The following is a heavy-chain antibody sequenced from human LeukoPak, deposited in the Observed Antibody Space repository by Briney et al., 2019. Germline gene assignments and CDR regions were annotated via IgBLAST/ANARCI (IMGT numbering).Heavy chain of an antibody. V-gene: IGHV3-23*01. Sequence: AVSLTLSCAAYGFTFSSYAMGWVRQAQGKGLEWVSSITGSGGNTSHTDSGKGPLTPSTDTRTHTLELQRNSLRATAPAVNYCARDSLMLRGSLLFYYFDCWGGGSMV. CDR2: ITGSGGNT. D-gene: IGHD3-10*01. J-gene: IGHJ4*02. CDR3: ARDSLMLRGSLLFYYFDC. CDR1: GFTFSSYA.